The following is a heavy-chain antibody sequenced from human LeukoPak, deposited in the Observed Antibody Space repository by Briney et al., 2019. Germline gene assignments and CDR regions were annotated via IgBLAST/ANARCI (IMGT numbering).Heavy chain of an antibody. CDR1: GGSISTSTYY. D-gene: IGHD1-26*01. V-gene: IGHV4-39*01. J-gene: IGHJ2*01. Sequence: PSETLSLTCTVSGGSISTSTYYWGWIRQPPGKGLEWIGSISYSGSTYNNTSLKSRVTISVDTSKNKFSLKLSSVTAPDTAVYYCARRVYSGSYNWYFDLWGRGTLVTVSS. CDR2: ISYSGST. CDR3: ARRVYSGSYNWYFDL.